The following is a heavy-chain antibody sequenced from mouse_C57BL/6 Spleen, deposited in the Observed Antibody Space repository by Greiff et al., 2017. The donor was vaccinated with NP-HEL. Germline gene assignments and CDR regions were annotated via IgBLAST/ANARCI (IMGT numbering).Heavy chain of an antibody. CDR3: ARSGGNFAY. V-gene: IGHV1-69*01. D-gene: IGHD1-1*02. CDR2: IDPSDSYT. CDR1: GYTFTSYW. J-gene: IGHJ3*01. Sequence: QVQLKQPGAELVMPGASVKLSCKASGYTFTSYWMHWVKQRPGQGLEWIGEIDPSDSYTNYNQKFKGKSTLTVDKSSSTAYMQLSSLTSEDSAVYYCARSGGNFAYWGQGTLVTVSA.